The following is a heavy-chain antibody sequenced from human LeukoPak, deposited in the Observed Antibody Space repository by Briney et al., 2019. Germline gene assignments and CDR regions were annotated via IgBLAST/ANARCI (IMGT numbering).Heavy chain of an antibody. V-gene: IGHV3-30-3*01. CDR3: ARAGAGEYFQH. CDR2: ISYDGSNK. Sequence: GRSLRLSCAASGFTFSSYAMHWVRQAPGKGLEWVAVISYDGSNKYYADSVKGRFTISRDNSKNTLYLQMNSLRAEDTAVYCCARAGAGEYFQHWGQGTLVTVSS. D-gene: IGHD1-14*01. J-gene: IGHJ1*01. CDR1: GFTFSSYA.